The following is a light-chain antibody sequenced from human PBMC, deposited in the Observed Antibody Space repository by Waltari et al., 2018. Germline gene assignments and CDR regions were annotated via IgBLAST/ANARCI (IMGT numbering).Light chain of an antibody. J-gene: IGKJ1*01. CDR1: QGISNW. CDR2: AAS. CDR3: QQHNSYPWT. V-gene: IGKV1-12*01. Sequence: DIQMTQSPSSLSASVGDRVTITCQASQGISNWLAWDQQKPGKAPKLLIYAASSLQSGVPSRFSVSGSGTEFTLTISSLQPEDFATYYCQQHNSYPWTFGQGTKVEIK.